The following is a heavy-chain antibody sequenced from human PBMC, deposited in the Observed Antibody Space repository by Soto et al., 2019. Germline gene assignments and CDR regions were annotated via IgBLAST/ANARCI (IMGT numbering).Heavy chain of an antibody. J-gene: IGHJ5*02. CDR1: GYTFTNYE. Sequence: ASVKVSCKASGYTFTNYEINWVRQATGQGLEWMGWMNPGSGNTGYAHKFQGRVTMTRNISISTSYMELSRLGSDDTAIYYCARMASSGSLNWFDPWAREPWSPSPQ. V-gene: IGHV1-8*01. CDR2: MNPGSGNT. CDR3: ARMASSGSLNWFDP. D-gene: IGHD3-10*01.